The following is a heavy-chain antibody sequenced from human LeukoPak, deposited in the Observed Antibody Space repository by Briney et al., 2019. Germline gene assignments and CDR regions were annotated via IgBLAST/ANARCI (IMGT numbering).Heavy chain of an antibody. CDR1: GGTFSSYA. V-gene: IGHV1-69*13. D-gene: IGHD4-17*01. Sequence: SVKVSCKASGGTFSSYAISWVRQAPGQGLEWMGGIIPIFGTANYAQKFQGRVTITADESTSTAYMELSSLRSEDTAVYYCARELGKGTVTDLGHYYYGMDVWGQGTTVTVSS. J-gene: IGHJ6*02. CDR3: ARELGKGTVTDLGHYYYGMDV. CDR2: IIPIFGTA.